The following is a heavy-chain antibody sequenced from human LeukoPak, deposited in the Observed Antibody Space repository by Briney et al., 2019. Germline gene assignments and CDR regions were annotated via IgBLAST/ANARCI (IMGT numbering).Heavy chain of an antibody. V-gene: IGHV3-21*01. D-gene: IGHD6-19*01. Sequence: PAESLRLSCAASALTFSAYSMNCVRQAPGKGLEWVASISSTSSYIYYADSVKGRFIISRDNAKNSLYLQMNSLRAEDTAVYYCARVGYSSGWYYDYWGQGTLVTVSS. J-gene: IGHJ4*02. CDR3: ARVGYSSGWYYDY. CDR1: ALTFSAYS. CDR2: ISSTSSYI.